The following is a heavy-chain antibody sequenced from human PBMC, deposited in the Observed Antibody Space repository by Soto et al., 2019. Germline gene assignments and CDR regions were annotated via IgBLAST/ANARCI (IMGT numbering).Heavy chain of an antibody. CDR1: GGSISSYY. J-gene: IGHJ5*02. V-gene: IGHV4-59*01. CDR3: ARGGVAARKGRWFDP. Sequence: QVQLQESGPGLVKPSETLSLTCTVSGGSISSYYWGWIRQPPGKRLEWIGYIHYSGSTNYNPSLRSRFTISVDTPKNQFSLKVNSMTAADTAIYYCARGGVAARKGRWFDPWGQGTLVTVSS. CDR2: IHYSGST. D-gene: IGHD6-25*01.